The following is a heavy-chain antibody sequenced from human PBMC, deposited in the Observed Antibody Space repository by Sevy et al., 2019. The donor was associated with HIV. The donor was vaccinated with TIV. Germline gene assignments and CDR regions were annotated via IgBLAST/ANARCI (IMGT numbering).Heavy chain of an antibody. Sequence: GGSLRLSCAASGFTFSSYAMHWVRQAPGKGLEWVAVISYDGSNKYYADSVKGRFTISRDNSKNTLYLQMNSLRAEDTAVYYCARDATMATIISAFGYWGQGTLVTVSS. CDR1: GFTFSSYA. J-gene: IGHJ4*02. CDR2: ISYDGSNK. D-gene: IGHD5-12*01. CDR3: ARDATMATIISAFGY. V-gene: IGHV3-30-3*01.